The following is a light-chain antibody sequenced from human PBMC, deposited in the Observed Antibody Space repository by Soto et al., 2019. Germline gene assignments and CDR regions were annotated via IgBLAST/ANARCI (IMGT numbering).Light chain of an antibody. J-gene: IGKJ1*01. CDR3: QQRSNWPPWT. CDR1: QSVSSY. CDR2: DAS. V-gene: IGKV3-11*01. Sequence: EIVLTQSPATLSLSPGERATLSCRASQSVSSYLAWYQQQPGQAPRLLIYDASNRATGIPARFSGSGSGTDFPLTISSLEPEDFAVYYCQQRSNWPPWTFGQGTKVEIK.